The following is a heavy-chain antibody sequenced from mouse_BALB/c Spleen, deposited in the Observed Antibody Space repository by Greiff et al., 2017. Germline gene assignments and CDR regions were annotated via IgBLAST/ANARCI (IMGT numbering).Heavy chain of an antibody. Sequence: VQLQQSGPELVKPGASVKISCKASGYAFSSSWMNWVKQRPGQGLEWIGRIYPGDGDTNYNGKFKGKATLTADKSSSTAYMQLSSLTSVDSAVYFCARGNWEFAYWGQGTLVTVSA. CDR1: GYAFSSSW. V-gene: IGHV1-82*01. J-gene: IGHJ3*01. CDR3: ARGNWEFAY. CDR2: IYPGDGDT. D-gene: IGHD4-1*01.